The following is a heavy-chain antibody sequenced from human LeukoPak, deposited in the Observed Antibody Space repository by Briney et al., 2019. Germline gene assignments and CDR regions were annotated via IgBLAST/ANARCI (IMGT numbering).Heavy chain of an antibody. V-gene: IGHV1-8*01. CDR3: ARGWGVRFLEWLARGYYYMDV. Sequence: GASVKVSCKASGYTFTSYDTNWVRQATGQGLEWMGWMNPNSGNTGYAQKFQGRVTMTRNTSISTAYMELSSLRSEDTAVYYCARGWGVRFLEWLARGYYYMDVWGKGTTVTVSS. CDR2: MNPNSGNT. J-gene: IGHJ6*03. D-gene: IGHD3-3*01. CDR1: GYTFTSYD.